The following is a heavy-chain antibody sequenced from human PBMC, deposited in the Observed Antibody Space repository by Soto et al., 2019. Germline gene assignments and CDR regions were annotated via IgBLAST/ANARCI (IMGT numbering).Heavy chain of an antibody. CDR3: ARRHLAVAVSPWFDP. CDR2: IDSSGEK. J-gene: IGHJ5*02. D-gene: IGHD6-19*01. Sequence: VTLKESGPVLVNPTETLTLRCTVSGLSITDSEMGVSWIRQPPGQPLEWLAHIDSSGEKSYRTFLKSRLAISKDTSKSQIVLTMTNMDPADTATYYCARRHLAVAVSPWFDPWGQGIPVTVSS. V-gene: IGHV2-26*01. CDR1: GLSITDSEMG.